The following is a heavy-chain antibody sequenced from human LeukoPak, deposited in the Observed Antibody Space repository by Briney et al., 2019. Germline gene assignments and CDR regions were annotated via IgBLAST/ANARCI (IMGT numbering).Heavy chain of an antibody. CDR1: GYSFTSYW. D-gene: IGHD2-2*01. Sequence: GESLKISCEASGYSFTSYWIGWVRQMPGKGLEWMGIIYPGDSDTRCSPSFQGQVTISADKSTSTAYLQWSSLKASDTAMYYCARSPPSSSCNAASCYPRHFDYWGQGTLVTVSS. J-gene: IGHJ4*02. V-gene: IGHV5-51*01. CDR2: IYPGDSDT. CDR3: ARSPPSSSCNAASCYPRHFDY.